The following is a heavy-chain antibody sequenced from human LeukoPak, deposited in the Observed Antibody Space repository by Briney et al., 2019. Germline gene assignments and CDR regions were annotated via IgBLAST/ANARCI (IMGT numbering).Heavy chain of an antibody. CDR3: ARAYYDTLTGYYQGVLTDY. D-gene: IGHD3-9*01. J-gene: IGHJ4*02. CDR1: GYTFTSYA. V-gene: IGHV7-4-1*02. CDR2: INTNTGNP. Sequence: ASVKVSCKASGYTFTSYAMNWVRQAPGQGLEWMGWINTNTGNPTYAQGFTGRFVFSLDTSVSTAYLQISSLKAEDTAVYYCARAYYDTLTGYYQGVLTDYWGQGTLVTVSS.